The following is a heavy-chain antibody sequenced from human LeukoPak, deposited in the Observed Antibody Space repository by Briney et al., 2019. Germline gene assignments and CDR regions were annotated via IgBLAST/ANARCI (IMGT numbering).Heavy chain of an antibody. D-gene: IGHD2/OR15-2a*01. V-gene: IGHV4-34*01. CDR2: INHSGST. CDR3: ARRFWYYYYYYMDV. CDR1: GGSFSGYY. Sequence: TSSETLSLTCAVYGGSFSGYYWSWIRQPPGKGLEWIGEINHSGSTNYNPSLKSRVTISVDTSKNQFSLKLSSVTAADTAVYYCARRFWYYYYYYMDVWGKGTTVTISS. J-gene: IGHJ6*03.